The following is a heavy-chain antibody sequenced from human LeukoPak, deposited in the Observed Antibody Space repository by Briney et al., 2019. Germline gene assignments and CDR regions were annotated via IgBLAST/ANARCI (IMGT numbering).Heavy chain of an antibody. D-gene: IGHD3-22*01. J-gene: IGHJ4*02. CDR1: GFTVSSNY. Sequence: PGGSLRLSCAASGFTVSSNYMSWVCQAPGKGLEWVSVIYSGGSTYYADSVKGRFTISRDNSKNTLYLQMNSLRAEDTAVYYCARDYDSSGYPLDYWGQGTLVTVSS. CDR3: ARDYDSSGYPLDY. V-gene: IGHV3-53*05. CDR2: IYSGGST.